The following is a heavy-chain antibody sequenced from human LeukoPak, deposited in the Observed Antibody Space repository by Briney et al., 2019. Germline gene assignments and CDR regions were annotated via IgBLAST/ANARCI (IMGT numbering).Heavy chain of an antibody. Sequence: PSETLSPTCTVSGGSVSSTHYWGWIRQPPGKGLEWIGSIYYGGSTYYNASLRSRVTTSVDTSKNQFSLKLSSVTAADTAVYYCAKSTYYYDTFVNAFDLWGQGTVVTVSS. CDR3: AKSTYYYDTFVNAFDL. D-gene: IGHD3-22*01. CDR2: IYYGGST. J-gene: IGHJ3*01. CDR1: GGSVSSTHY. V-gene: IGHV4-39*07.